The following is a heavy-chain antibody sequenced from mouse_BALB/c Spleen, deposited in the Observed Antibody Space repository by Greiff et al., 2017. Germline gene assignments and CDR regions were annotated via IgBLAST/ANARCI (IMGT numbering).Heavy chain of an antibody. CDR1: GFSLTSYG. J-gene: IGHJ4*01. CDR2: IWAGGST. V-gene: IGHV2-9*02. D-gene: IGHD2-14*01. Sequence: QVQLKQSGPGLVQPSQSLSITCTVSGFSLTSYGVHWVRQSPGKGLEWLGVIWAGGSTNYNSALMSRLSISKDNSKSQVFLKMNSLQTDDTAMYYCARDVRGNFAMDYWGQGTSVTVSS. CDR3: ARDVRGNFAMDY.